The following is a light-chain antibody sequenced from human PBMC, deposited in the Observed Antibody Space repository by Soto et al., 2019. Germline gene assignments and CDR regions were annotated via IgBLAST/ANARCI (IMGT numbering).Light chain of an antibody. V-gene: IGLV2-8*01. Sequence: QLVLTQPPSASGSPGQSVTISCTGTNSDVGGYNFVSWYQQHPGKAPKLMIYEVSKRPSGVPDRFSGSKSGSTASLTVSGLQAEDEADYYCSSYAGSNNVIFGGGTKVTVL. J-gene: IGLJ2*01. CDR1: NSDVGGYNF. CDR2: EVS. CDR3: SSYAGSNNVI.